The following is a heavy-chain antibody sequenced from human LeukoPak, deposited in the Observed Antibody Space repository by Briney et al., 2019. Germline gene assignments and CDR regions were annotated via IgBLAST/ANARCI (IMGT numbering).Heavy chain of an antibody. V-gene: IGHV3-74*03. J-gene: IGHJ4*02. CDR3: TRDYNGLSL. D-gene: IGHD3/OR15-3a*01. Sequence: PGGSLRLSCAASGFTFSSSSMDWVRQAPGKGLVWVSRISIDGSSIAYADSVKGRFTASRDNAKNTLYLQMNSLRAEDTAVYYRTRDYNGLSLWGQGTLVTVSS. CDR1: GFTFSSSS. CDR2: ISIDGSSI.